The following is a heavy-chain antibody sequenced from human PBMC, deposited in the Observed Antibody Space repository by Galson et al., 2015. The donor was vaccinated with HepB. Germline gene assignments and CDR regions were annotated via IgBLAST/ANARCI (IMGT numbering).Heavy chain of an antibody. Sequence: KVSCKGSGYTFPTYWIGWVRQLPGKGLEYMGMVYPGDSEIKYSPSFQGQVTISADKSISTAYLQWSTLKASDTAMYYCVRRSSGLFDYWGQGTLVTVSS. V-gene: IGHV5-51*01. J-gene: IGHJ4*02. CDR1: GYTFPTYW. CDR2: VYPGDSEI. CDR3: VRRSSGLFDY. D-gene: IGHD3-22*01.